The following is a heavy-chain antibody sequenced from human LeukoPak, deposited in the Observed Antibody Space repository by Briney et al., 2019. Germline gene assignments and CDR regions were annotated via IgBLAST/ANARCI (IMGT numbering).Heavy chain of an antibody. CDR3: AKGLEPSGSYLPPSNY. Sequence: GGSLRLSCAASGFTFSHYSMNWVRQAPGKGLEWVSYISSSSSTIYYADSVKGRFTISRDNSKNTLYLQMNSLRAEDTAVYYCAKGLEPSGSYLPPSNYWGQGTLVTVSS. CDR1: GFTFSHYS. CDR2: ISSSSSTI. V-gene: IGHV3-48*01. D-gene: IGHD1-26*01. J-gene: IGHJ4*02.